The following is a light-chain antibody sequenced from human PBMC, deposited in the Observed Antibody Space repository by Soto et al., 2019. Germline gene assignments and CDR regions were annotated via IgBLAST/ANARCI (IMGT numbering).Light chain of an antibody. J-gene: IGKJ5*01. CDR1: QSVSSTY. Sequence: EFFLTQSPGTLSLSPGERATLSCRASQSVSSTYLAWYQQRPGQAPRLLIYSAATRATGIPDRFRGSGSGTDFTLTISRLEPEDFAVYYCQQYDGSLITFGQGTRLEIK. CDR2: SAA. CDR3: QQYDGSLIT. V-gene: IGKV3-20*01.